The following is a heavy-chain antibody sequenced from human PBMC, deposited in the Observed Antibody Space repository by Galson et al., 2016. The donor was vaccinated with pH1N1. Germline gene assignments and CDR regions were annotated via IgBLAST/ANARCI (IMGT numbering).Heavy chain of an antibody. CDR3: AHREVMITNAFDI. CDR1: GFSISSSGMG. Sequence: PALVKPTQTLTLTCTFSGFSISSSGMGVGWIRQPPGKALEWLALIYWDDDERYSPSLKNRLTIPKDTSKNQVVLTMTNMDPVDTATYFCAHREVMITNAFDIWGQGTMVTVSS. CDR2: IYWDDDE. V-gene: IGHV2-5*02. D-gene: IGHD3-16*01. J-gene: IGHJ3*02.